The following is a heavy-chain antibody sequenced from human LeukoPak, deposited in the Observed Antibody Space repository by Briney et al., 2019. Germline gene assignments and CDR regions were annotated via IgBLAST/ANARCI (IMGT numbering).Heavy chain of an antibody. V-gene: IGHV4-4*02. J-gene: IGHJ4*02. CDR1: GGSITSTNW. CDR3: ARLGYSYGYAEDY. Sequence: PSETLSLTCAVSGGSITSTNWWTWARQPPGKGLEWIGEVYRDGRTNYNSSLKRRHTISVDKPRNKFSLKLNSVTAADRPVYFCARLGYSYGYAEDYWGQRTRVTVSS. D-gene: IGHD5-18*01. CDR2: VYRDGRT.